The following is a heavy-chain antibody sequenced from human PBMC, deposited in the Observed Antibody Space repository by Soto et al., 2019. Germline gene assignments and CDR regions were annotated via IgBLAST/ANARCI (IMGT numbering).Heavy chain of an antibody. CDR2: IWSDGSTE. CDR1: GFTFDRYG. Sequence: GGSLRLSCAASGFTFDRYGMHWVRQAPGKGLEWVAVIWSDGSTEYYADSAKGRFTISRDNSKNTMYLQMNSLRGEDTGVYYCARGRIPSAIFDWFDPWGQGTLVTVSS. CDR3: ARGRIPSAIFDWFDP. J-gene: IGHJ5*02. V-gene: IGHV3-33*01. D-gene: IGHD2-2*01.